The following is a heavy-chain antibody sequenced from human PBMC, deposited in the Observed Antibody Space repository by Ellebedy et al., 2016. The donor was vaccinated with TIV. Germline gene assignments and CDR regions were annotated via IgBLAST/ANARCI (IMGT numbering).Heavy chain of an antibody. CDR2: FDPEDEEI. CDR3: TTITINWFDP. CDR1: GHSLSGIS. D-gene: IGHD2-2*02. V-gene: IGHV1-24*01. Sequence: ASVKVSCXVSGHSLSGISIHWVRQAPGKGLEWMGGFDPEDEEIIYAQKFQGRVTMTEDTSTDTAYMDMSSLTFEDTAVYYCTTITINWFDPWGQGTLVTVSS. J-gene: IGHJ5*02.